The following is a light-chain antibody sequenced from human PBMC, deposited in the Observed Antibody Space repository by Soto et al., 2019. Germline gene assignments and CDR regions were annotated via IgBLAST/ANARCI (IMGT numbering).Light chain of an antibody. J-gene: IGLJ3*02. CDR1: SSDVGGYNY. V-gene: IGLV2-14*01. CDR2: EGS. Sequence: QSALTQPASVSGSPGQSITISCTGTSSDVGGYNYVSWYQHPPDKAPKLIIYEGSNRPSGVSNRFSGSKSGNVASLTISGLQAEDEADYYCTSYSDSKTGVFGGGTKVTVL. CDR3: TSYSDSKTGV.